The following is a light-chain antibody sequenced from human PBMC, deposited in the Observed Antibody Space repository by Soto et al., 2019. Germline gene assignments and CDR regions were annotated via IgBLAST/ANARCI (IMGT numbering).Light chain of an antibody. CDR3: CSYTSSSPYV. Sequence: QSVLTQPASVSGSPGQSITISCTGTSSDVGGYKSVSWYQQHPGKAPKLMIYEVSNRPSGVSNRFSGSKSGNTASLTIPGLQAEDEADYYCCSYTSSSPYVFGTGTKLTVL. V-gene: IGLV2-14*01. CDR2: EVS. J-gene: IGLJ1*01. CDR1: SSDVGGYKS.